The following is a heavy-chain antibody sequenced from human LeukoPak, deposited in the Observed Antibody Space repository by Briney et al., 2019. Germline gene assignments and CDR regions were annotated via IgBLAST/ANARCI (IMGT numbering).Heavy chain of an antibody. J-gene: IGHJ4*02. CDR2: LSGGGDRR. CDR1: GFAFSNYA. CDR3: AKAVRSMVTGGGYFDS. D-gene: IGHD3-10*01. V-gene: IGHV3-23*01. Sequence: GGSLRLSCAASGFAFSNYAISWVRQAPGKGLEWVSSLSGGGDRRYYADSVMGRFTISRDNSKNTLYLQMNSLRAEDTAVYYCAKAVRSMVTGGGYFDSWGQGTLVTVSS.